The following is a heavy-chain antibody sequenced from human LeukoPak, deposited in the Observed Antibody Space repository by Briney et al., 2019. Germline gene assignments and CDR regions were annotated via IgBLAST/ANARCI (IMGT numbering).Heavy chain of an antibody. D-gene: IGHD6-19*01. J-gene: IGHJ4*02. Sequence: GGSLRLSCAASGFTFTSYSMNWVRQAPGKGLEWVSSISSGSSYIYYADSVKGRFTISRDNAKNSLYLQMNSLRADDTAIYYCVRDGSGNDYWGQGTLVTVSS. CDR1: GFTFTSYS. CDR3: VRDGSGNDY. CDR2: ISSGSSYI. V-gene: IGHV3-21*04.